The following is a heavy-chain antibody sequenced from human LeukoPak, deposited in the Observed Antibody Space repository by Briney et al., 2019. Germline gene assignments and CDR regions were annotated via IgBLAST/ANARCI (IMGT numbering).Heavy chain of an antibody. V-gene: IGHV3-7*03. Sequence: GGSLRLSCAASGFDCSRYWMTWLRQAPGKGLEWVANIEQDGGEEYYVDSVKGRFTISRDNAKNSLYLQMNSLRVEDTAVYYCARGRYVDWLFDYWGQGTLVTVSS. J-gene: IGHJ4*02. CDR3: ARGRYVDWLFDY. CDR2: IEQDGGEE. CDR1: GFDCSRYW. D-gene: IGHD3-9*01.